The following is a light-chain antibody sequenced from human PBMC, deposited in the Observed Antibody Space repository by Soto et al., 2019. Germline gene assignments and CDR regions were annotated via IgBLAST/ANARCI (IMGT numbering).Light chain of an antibody. CDR1: QSVSSNY. J-gene: IGKJ2*03. V-gene: IGKV3-20*01. Sequence: EIVLTQSPGTLSLSPGERVTLSCRASQSVSSNYLAWYQQKPGQAPRLLIHGTSSRATGIPDMFSGSGSGTDFTLTISRLEPEDFAVYYCQQYGNSPRYSFGQGTKLEIK. CDR2: GTS. CDR3: QQYGNSPRYS.